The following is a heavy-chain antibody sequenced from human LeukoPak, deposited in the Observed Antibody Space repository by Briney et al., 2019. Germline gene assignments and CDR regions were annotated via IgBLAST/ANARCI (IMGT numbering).Heavy chain of an antibody. CDR3: AARATVVTLTRYFDY. CDR2: IVVGSGNT. J-gene: IGHJ4*02. D-gene: IGHD4-23*01. Sequence: GASVKVSCKASGFTFTSSAVQWVRQARGQRLEWIGWIVVGSGNTNYAQKFQERVTITRDMSTSTAYMELSSLRSEDTAVYYCAARATVVTLTRYFDYWGQGTLVTVSS. V-gene: IGHV1-58*01. CDR1: GFTFTSSA.